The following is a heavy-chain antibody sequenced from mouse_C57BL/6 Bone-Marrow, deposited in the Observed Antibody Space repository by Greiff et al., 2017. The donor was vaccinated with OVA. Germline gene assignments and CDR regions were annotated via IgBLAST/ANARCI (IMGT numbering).Heavy chain of an antibody. V-gene: IGHV10-3*01. D-gene: IGHD1-1*01. Sequence: GGGLVQPKGSLKLSCAASGFTFNTYAMHWVRQAPGKGLEWVARIRSKSSNYATYYADSVKDRFTISRDDSQSMLYLQMNNLKTEDTAMYYCVRDLSMHYYGSSYVRFAYWGQGTLVTVSA. CDR1: GFTFNTYA. J-gene: IGHJ3*01. CDR3: VRDLSMHYYGSSYVRFAY. CDR2: IRSKSSNYAT.